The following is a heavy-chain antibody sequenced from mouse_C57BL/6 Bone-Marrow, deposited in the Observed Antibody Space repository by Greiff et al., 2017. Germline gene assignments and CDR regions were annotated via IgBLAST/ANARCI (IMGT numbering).Heavy chain of an antibody. CDR2: IYPGSGST. CDR3: ARGDGYPYYAMDY. J-gene: IGHJ4*01. V-gene: IGHV1-55*01. D-gene: IGHD2-3*01. Sequence: VQLQQPGAELVKPGASVKMSCKASGYTFTSYWITWVKQRPGQGLEWIGDIYPGSGSTNYNEKFKSKATRTVDTSSSTAYMQLSSLTSEDAAVYYCARGDGYPYYAMDYWGQGTSVTVSS. CDR1: GYTFTSYW.